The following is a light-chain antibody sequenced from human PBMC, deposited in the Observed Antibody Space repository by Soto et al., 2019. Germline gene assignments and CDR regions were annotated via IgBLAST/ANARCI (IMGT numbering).Light chain of an antibody. CDR1: QNISNY. V-gene: IGKV3-20*01. CDR2: GAS. J-gene: IGKJ1*01. CDR3: QQYGSSPQT. Sequence: IVLTQSPATLSLSPGKRATLSCRASQNISNYLIWYQQKPGQAPRLLIYGASSRATGTPDRFSGSGSGTDFTLTISRLEPEDFAVYYCQQYGSSPQTFGQGTKVDIK.